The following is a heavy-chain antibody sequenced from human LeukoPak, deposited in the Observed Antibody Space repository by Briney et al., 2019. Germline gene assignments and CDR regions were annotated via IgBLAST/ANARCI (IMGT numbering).Heavy chain of an antibody. J-gene: IGHJ4*02. D-gene: IGHD4-17*01. V-gene: IGHV1-2*02. CDR3: ARSGRYGDLYYFDY. CDR2: INPNSGGT. Sequence: EASVKVSCKASGYTFTGYYMHWVRQAPGQGLEWMGWINPNSGGTNYAQKFQGRVTMTRDTSISTAYMELSRLRSDDTAVYYCARSGRYGDLYYFDYWGQGTLVTVSS. CDR1: GYTFTGYY.